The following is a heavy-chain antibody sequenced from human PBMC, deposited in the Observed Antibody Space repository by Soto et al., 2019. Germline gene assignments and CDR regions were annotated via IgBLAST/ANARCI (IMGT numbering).Heavy chain of an antibody. CDR1: GYPVTAYY. D-gene: IGHD3-3*01. V-gene: IGHV1-2*02. J-gene: IGHJ3*02. CDR3: ARGGGVGVAGSAAFDM. Sequence: QLHLVQSGAVVKKPGASVTVSCSASGYPVTAYYMHWVRQAPGRGLEWMGGFNPATGAAKYTQTFQGRVTMTRDTSTSTVFMELGGLTSEDPAVFYCARGGGVGVAGSAAFDMCGQGTLVTVSS. CDR2: FNPATGAA.